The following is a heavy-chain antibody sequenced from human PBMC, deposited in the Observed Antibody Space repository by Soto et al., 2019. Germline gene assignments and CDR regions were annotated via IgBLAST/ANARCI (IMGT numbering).Heavy chain of an antibody. CDR2: IVVGSGNT. CDR1: GFTFTSSA. CDR3: AAIPASYDSSGSAPRWFDP. Sequence: SVKVSCKASGFTFTSSAVQWVRQARGQRLEWIGWIVVGSGNTNYAQKFQERVTITRDVSTSTAYMELSSLRSEDTVVYSGAAIPASYDSSGSAPRWFDPWGQGTLVTVSS. V-gene: IGHV1-58*01. J-gene: IGHJ5*02. D-gene: IGHD3-22*01.